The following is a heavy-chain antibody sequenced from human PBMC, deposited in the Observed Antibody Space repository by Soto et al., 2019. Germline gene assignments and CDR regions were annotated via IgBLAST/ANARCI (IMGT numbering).Heavy chain of an antibody. CDR3: AGDDQVVTAVYYYCYGMDV. V-gene: IGHV1-69*01. CDR2: IIPIFGTA. CDR1: GGTFSSYA. J-gene: IGHJ6*02. Sequence: QVQLVQSGAEVKKPGSSVKVSCKASGGTFSSYAISWVRQAPGQGLEWMGGIIPIFGTANYAQKFQGRVTITADESTRTAYRELSSLRFEDTAVYYWAGDDQVVTAVYYYCYGMDVWGQGTTVTVSS. D-gene: IGHD2-21*02.